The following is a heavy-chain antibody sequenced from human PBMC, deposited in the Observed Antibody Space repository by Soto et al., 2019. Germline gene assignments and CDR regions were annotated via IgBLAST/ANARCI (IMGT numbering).Heavy chain of an antibody. CDR1: GYTFTNYW. D-gene: IGHD5-12*01. CDR2: IYPGDSGT. CDR3: TNSGWTGGVDY. V-gene: IGHV5-51*01. Sequence: PGESLKISCKAYGYTFTNYWIGWVSQMPGKGLEWMGNIYPGDSGTKYSPSFQGQVTISADRSISTVYLQWSSLKASDTAMYYCTNSGWTGGVDYWGQGTLVTVSS. J-gene: IGHJ4*02.